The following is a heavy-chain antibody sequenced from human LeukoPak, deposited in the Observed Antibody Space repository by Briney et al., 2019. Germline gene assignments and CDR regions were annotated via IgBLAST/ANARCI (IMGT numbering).Heavy chain of an antibody. Sequence: ASVKVSCEASGYTLTSYGFSWVRQAPGQGLEWMGWISGYNGNTNYAQNLQGRVTMAIDTSTSTAYMELRSLRSDDTAVHYCARDPAFRGAQMEYWGQGTLVTVSS. CDR3: ARDPAFRGAQMEY. CDR1: GYTLTSYG. D-gene: IGHD3-10*01. CDR2: ISGYNGNT. V-gene: IGHV1-18*01. J-gene: IGHJ4*02.